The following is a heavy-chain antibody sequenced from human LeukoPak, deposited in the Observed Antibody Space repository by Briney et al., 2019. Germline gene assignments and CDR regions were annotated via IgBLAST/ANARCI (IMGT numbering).Heavy chain of an antibody. D-gene: IGHD3-10*01. CDR2: INQDGRET. V-gene: IGHV3-7*01. Sequence: PGGSLRLSCAASGFTFNTYWMTWVRQAPGKGLEWVANINQDGRETYYVDSVKGRFTITRDNAKNLLYLQMNSLRAEDTAVYFCARDFLWGYASGGYYNVDYSDYWGQGTLVTVSS. J-gene: IGHJ4*02. CDR1: GFTFNTYW. CDR3: ARDFLWGYASGGYYNVDYSDY.